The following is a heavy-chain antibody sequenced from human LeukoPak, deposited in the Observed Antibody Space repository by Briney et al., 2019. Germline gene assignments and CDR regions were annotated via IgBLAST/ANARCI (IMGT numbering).Heavy chain of an antibody. CDR2: ISGSGNNI. J-gene: IGHJ5*02. V-gene: IGHV3-48*03. D-gene: IGHD2-2*01. CDR3: ASQYCSSTSCYA. CDR1: GFSFSSYE. Sequence: GGSLRLSCAASGFSFSSYEMNWVRQAPGKGLEWVSYISGSGNNIYYADSVKGRFTVSRDNAKNSLYLQMNDLRAEDTAVYYCASQYCSSTSCYAWGQGTLVTVSS.